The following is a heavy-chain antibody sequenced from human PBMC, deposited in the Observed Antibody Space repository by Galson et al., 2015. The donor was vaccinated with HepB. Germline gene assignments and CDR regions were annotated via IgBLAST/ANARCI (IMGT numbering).Heavy chain of an antibody. V-gene: IGHV3-11*06. CDR3: ARDKWGPDY. D-gene: IGHD7-27*01. J-gene: IGHJ4*02. CDR1: GFTFSGSS. Sequence: RLSCAASGFTFSGSSMTWFRQAPGKGLEWVSYISSSSSYTNYADSVKGRFTISRDNARNSLYLQMNSLRAEDTAVYYCARDKWGPDYWGQGTLVTVSS. CDR2: ISSSSSYT.